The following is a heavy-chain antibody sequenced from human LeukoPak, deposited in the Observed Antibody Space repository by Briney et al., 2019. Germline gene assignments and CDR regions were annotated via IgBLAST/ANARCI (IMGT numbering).Heavy chain of an antibody. V-gene: IGHV4-59*01. J-gene: IGHJ4*02. CDR3: ASGGQWLVFDY. CDR1: GRSISSYY. Sequence: SETLSLTCTVSGRSISSYYWSCIRQPPGKGLEWIGYIYYSGSTNYDPSLKSRVTISVDTSKNQFSLKLSSVTAADTAVYYCASGGQWLVFDYWGQGTLVTVSS. D-gene: IGHD6-19*01. CDR2: IYYSGST.